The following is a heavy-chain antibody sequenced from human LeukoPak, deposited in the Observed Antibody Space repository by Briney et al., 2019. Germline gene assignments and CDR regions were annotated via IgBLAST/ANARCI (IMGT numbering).Heavy chain of an antibody. CDR2: IYYSGST. CDR1: GGSISSYY. V-gene: IGHV4-59*08. Sequence: PSETLSLTCTVSGGSISSYYWSWIRQPPGKGLEWIGYIYYSGSTNYNPSLKSRVTISVDTSKNQFSLKLSSVTAADTAVYYCARTYWESYWYFDLWGRGTLVTVSS. CDR3: ARTYWESYWYFDL. J-gene: IGHJ2*01. D-gene: IGHD2-8*02.